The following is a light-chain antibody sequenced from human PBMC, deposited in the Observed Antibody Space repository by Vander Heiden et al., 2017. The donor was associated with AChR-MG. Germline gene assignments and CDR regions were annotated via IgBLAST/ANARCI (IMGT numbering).Light chain of an antibody. CDR2: WAS. CDR1: QSVLHSPQNKNY. V-gene: IGKV4-1*01. Sequence: DIVMTQSPDSLAVSLGERATINCKSSQSVLHSPQNKNYLAWYQQKPGQPPKLLIFWASTRESGVPDRFSGSGSGTDFTLTISSLHAEDVAVYYCQQDDTTLYTFGQGTKLELK. CDR3: QQDDTTLYT. J-gene: IGKJ2*01.